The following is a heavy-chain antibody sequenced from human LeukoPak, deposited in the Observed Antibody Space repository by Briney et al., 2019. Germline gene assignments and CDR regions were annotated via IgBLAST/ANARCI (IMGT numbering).Heavy chain of an antibody. V-gene: IGHV4-30-4*02. CDR2: IYYSGST. CDR3: ARSDILTGYLFDY. J-gene: IGHJ4*02. CDR1: GGSISSGDYC. D-gene: IGHD3-9*01. Sequence: SETLSLTCTVSGGSISSGDYCWSWIRQPPGKGLEWIGYIYYSGSTYYNPSLKSRVTISVDTSKNQFSLKLSSVTAADTAVYYCARSDILTGYLFDYWGQGTLVTVSS.